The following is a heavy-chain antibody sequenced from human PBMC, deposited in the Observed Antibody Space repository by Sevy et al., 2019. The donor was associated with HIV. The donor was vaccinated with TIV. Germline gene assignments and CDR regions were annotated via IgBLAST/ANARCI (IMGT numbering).Heavy chain of an antibody. CDR3: ARDCSSTSCLWGLDV. D-gene: IGHD2-2*01. Sequence: GGSLRLSCAASGFTFSSYWMSWVRQAPGKGLEWVAHIKVDGSERYYVDSGKGRFTISRENAKNSLYLQMNSLRAEDTAVYYCARDCSSTSCLWGLDVWGQGTTVTVSS. V-gene: IGHV3-7*03. J-gene: IGHJ6*02. CDR1: GFTFSSYW. CDR2: IKVDGSER.